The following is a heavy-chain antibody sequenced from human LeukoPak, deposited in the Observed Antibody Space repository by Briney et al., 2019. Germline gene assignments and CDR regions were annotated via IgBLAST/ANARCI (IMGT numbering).Heavy chain of an antibody. J-gene: IGHJ4*02. CDR2: TPYHGVSR. CDR1: GFIFGSYG. D-gene: IGHD4-17*01. V-gene: IGHV3-30*02. Sequence: GGSLRLSCAASGFIFGSYGMHWVRQAPDKGLEWVAFTPYHGVSRYYAESVKGRFTISRDNSKNTLYLQMNSLKNEDTAVYHCAKDRHGDYASDYWGQGTLVIVSS. CDR3: AKDRHGDYASDY.